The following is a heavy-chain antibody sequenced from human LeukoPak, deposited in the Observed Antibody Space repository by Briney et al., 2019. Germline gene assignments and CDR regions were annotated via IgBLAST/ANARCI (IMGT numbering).Heavy chain of an antibody. Sequence: GGSLRLSCAASGFTFSSYAMHWVRQAPGKGLEWVAVISYDGSNKYYADSVKGRFTISRDNSKNTLYLQMNSLRAEDTAVYYCARGLPVLRYFGSDYWGQGTLVTVSS. CDR3: ARGLPVLRYFGSDY. D-gene: IGHD3-9*01. CDR1: GFTFSSYA. CDR2: ISYDGSNK. V-gene: IGHV3-30*04. J-gene: IGHJ4*02.